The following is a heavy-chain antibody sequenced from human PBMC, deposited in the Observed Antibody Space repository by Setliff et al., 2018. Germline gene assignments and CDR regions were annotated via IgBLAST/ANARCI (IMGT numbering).Heavy chain of an antibody. CDR1: GGSISSYY. V-gene: IGHV4-4*07. J-gene: IGHJ6*03. CDR2: IYIGGSA. CDR3: AREQWLDPPGFYYMDV. D-gene: IGHD6-19*01. Sequence: SETLSLTCTVSGGSISSYYWSWIQQRAGKGLEWIGHIYIGGSANYNPSLKGRVTMSIDTSTNQFSLKLNSVTAADMAVYYCAREQWLDPPGFYYMDVWAKGTTVTVSS.